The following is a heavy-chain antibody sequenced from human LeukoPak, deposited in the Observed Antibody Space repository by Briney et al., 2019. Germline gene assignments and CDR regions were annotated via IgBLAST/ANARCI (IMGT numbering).Heavy chain of an antibody. CDR3: ARGHPATDAFDI. J-gene: IGHJ3*02. V-gene: IGHV3-74*01. Sequence: GGSLRLSCAASGFTFSSYWMPWVRQAPGKGLVWVSRINSDGSSTSYADSVKGRFTISRDNAKNTLYLQMNSLRAEDTAVYYCARGHPATDAFDIWGQGTMVTVSS. CDR1: GFTFSSYW. CDR2: INSDGSST.